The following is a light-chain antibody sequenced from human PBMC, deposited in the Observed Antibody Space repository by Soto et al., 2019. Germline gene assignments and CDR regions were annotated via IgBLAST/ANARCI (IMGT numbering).Light chain of an antibody. Sequence: IQVTQSPSSLSASVGDRVTITCRASQGITSYLAWYQQKPGKAPKLLIYAASALQTGVSSRFSGSGYGTDFALTISNLQPEDFATYFCQQLKTYPYTFGQGTRLDIK. CDR1: QGITSY. V-gene: IGKV1-9*01. CDR2: AAS. CDR3: QQLKTYPYT. J-gene: IGKJ2*01.